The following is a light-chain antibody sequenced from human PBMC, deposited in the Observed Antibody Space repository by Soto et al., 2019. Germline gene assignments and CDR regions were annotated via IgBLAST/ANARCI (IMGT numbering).Light chain of an antibody. J-gene: IGLJ2*01. CDR1: GSNIGTNT. Sequence: QAVVTQPPSASETPGQRVTVSCSGSGSNIGTNTVNWYRHLPGTAPKLLIYNNNRRPSGVPDRFSGSKSGTSASLAISGLQSEDEADYYCASWDDSLNGVVFGGGTQLTVL. CDR3: ASWDDSLNGVV. CDR2: NNN. V-gene: IGLV1-44*01.